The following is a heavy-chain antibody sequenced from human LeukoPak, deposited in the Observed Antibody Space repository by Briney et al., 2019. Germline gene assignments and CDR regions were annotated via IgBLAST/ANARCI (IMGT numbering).Heavy chain of an antibody. CDR1: GFTFSSYG. Sequence: GRSLRLSCAASGFTFSSYGMHWVRQAPGKGLEWVGVISYDGSNKYYADSVKGRFTISRDNSKNTLYLQMNSLRAEDTAVYYCAKGTQAQRLVPVGFDYWGQGTLVTVSS. D-gene: IGHD6-13*01. V-gene: IGHV3-30*18. CDR2: ISYDGSNK. J-gene: IGHJ4*02. CDR3: AKGTQAQRLVPVGFDY.